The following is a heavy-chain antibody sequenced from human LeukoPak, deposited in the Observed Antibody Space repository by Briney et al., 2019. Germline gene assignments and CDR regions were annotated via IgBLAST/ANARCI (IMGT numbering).Heavy chain of an antibody. CDR3: AKGADLCGGDCYGGIGY. Sequence: PGGSLRLSCAASGFTFSSYGMHWVRQAPGKGLEWVAVIWYDGSNKYYADSVKGRFTISRDNSKNTLYPQMNSLRAEDTAVYYCAKGADLCGGDCYGGIGYWGQGTLVTVSS. V-gene: IGHV3-33*06. D-gene: IGHD2-21*02. CDR1: GFTFSSYG. CDR2: IWYDGSNK. J-gene: IGHJ4*02.